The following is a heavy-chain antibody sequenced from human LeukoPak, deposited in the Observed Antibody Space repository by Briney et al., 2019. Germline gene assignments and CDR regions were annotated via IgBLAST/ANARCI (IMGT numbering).Heavy chain of an antibody. J-gene: IGHJ4*02. CDR3: ARGAHYYDILTGYPRPQYYFGY. D-gene: IGHD3-9*01. CDR1: GGSFSGYY. Sequence: SETLSLTCAVYGGSFSGYYWSWIRQPPGKGLEWIGEINHSGSTNYNPSLKSRVTISVDTSKNQFSLKLSSVTAADTAVYYCARGAHYYDILTGYPRPQYYFGYWGQGTLVTVSS. CDR2: INHSGST. V-gene: IGHV4-34*01.